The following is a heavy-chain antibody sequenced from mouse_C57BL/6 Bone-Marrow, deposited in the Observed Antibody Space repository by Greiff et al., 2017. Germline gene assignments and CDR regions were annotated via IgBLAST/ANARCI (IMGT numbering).Heavy chain of an antibody. CDR1: GYSITSGYD. CDR3: ARALTGRFAY. V-gene: IGHV3-1*01. J-gene: IGHJ3*01. CDR2: ISYSGST. Sequence: EVQLQQSGPGMVKPSQSLSLTCTVTGYSITSGYDWHWIRHFPGNKLEWMGYISYSGSTNYNPSLKSRISITHDTSKNHFVLKLNSVTTEDTATYYCARALTGRFAYWGQGTLVTVSA. D-gene: IGHD4-1*01.